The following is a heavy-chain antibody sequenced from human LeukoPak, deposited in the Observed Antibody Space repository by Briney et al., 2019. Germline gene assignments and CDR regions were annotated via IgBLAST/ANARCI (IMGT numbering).Heavy chain of an antibody. CDR3: ARERAAMDS. Sequence: PSETLSLTCIVSGGSTRSDYWSWIRQPPGKGLEWIGYIYYSGSTNYNPSLKSRATISVDTSKNQFSLKLNSVTAADTAVYFCARERAAMDSWGQGTLVTVSS. J-gene: IGHJ4*02. CDR2: IYYSGST. D-gene: IGHD5-18*01. V-gene: IGHV4-59*01. CDR1: GGSTRSDY.